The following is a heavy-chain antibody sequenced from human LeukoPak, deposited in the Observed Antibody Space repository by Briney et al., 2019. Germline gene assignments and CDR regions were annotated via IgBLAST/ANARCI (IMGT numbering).Heavy chain of an antibody. CDR2: IYYTGST. Sequence: PSETLSLTCTVSGGSISSSSYYWGWIRQPPGKGLEWIGTIYYTGSTYYNPSLKSRVTISVDTSKNQFSLKLSSVTAADTAVYYCARLDPTAPDVLLWFGEFPNTEAFDIWGQGTMVTVSS. J-gene: IGHJ3*02. D-gene: IGHD3-10*01. V-gene: IGHV4-39*01. CDR3: ARLDPTAPDVLLWFGEFPNTEAFDI. CDR1: GGSISSSSYY.